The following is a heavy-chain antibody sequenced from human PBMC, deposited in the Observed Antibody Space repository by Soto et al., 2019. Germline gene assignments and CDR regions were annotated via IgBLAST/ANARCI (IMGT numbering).Heavy chain of an antibody. CDR3: VQGRDPTMATPLDH. CDR2: ISWDSATV. CDR1: GFTFDDCA. J-gene: IGHJ5*02. V-gene: IGHV3-9*01. D-gene: IGHD1-1*01. Sequence: DVQLVESGGGLVQPGRSLRLSCSASGFTFDDCAMHWVRQAPGKGPEWVSGISWDSATVGYAESVKGRFTITRDDAKNSLYLQMDSLRREDTAWYYCVQGRDPTMATPLDHWGQGTLVTVSS.